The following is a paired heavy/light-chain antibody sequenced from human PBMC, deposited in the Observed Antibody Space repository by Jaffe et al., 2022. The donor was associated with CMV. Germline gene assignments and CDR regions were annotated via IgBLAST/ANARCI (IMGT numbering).Heavy chain of an antibody. D-gene: IGHD6-25*01. J-gene: IGHJ4*02. CDR3: ARGVAANLFFRQHRHYFDS. V-gene: IGHV4-34*01. CDR2: INDVGNT. CDR1: GGSFSGYS. Sequence: QVQLQQWGAGLLKPSETLSLTCAVSGGSFSGYSWSWIRQSPGKGLEWIGKINDVGNTNYNPSLLGRVSVSVDTSKRQFSLKLASVTAADTAIYYCARGVAANLFFRQHRHYFDSWGQGALVTVSS.
Light chain of an antibody. J-gene: IGKJ2*01. CDR2: GAS. V-gene: IGKV3-20*01. Sequence: EIVLTQFPGTLSLSPGERATLSCTASQTVSYNCLAWYQQKPGQSPRLLVYGASNRATGIPDRFSGSGSGTDFTLTINRLEPEDFAVYYCQQYVNSPQTFGQGTRLEIK. CDR3: QQYVNSPQT. CDR1: QTVSYNC.